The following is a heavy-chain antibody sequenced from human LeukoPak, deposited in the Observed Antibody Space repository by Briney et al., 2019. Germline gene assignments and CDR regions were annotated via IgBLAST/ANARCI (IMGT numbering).Heavy chain of an antibody. CDR2: IDPSDSYT. Sequence: GESLKISCKGSGYRFPNSWINWVRQMPGKGLEWMGKIDPSDSYTKYSPSFQGHVTISADRSISTAYLQWSSLKASDTAIYFCARQVVPSAPLGPWGQGTLVTVSS. J-gene: IGHJ5*02. CDR3: ARQVVPSAPLGP. CDR1: GYRFPNSW. D-gene: IGHD2-2*01. V-gene: IGHV5-10-1*01.